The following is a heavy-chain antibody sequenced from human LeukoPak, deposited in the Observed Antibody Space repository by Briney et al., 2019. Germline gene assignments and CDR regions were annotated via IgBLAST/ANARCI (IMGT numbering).Heavy chain of an antibody. CDR3: ATYRGTYYYDTSGYYYAAD. CDR2: IYFTGST. J-gene: IGHJ4*02. Sequence: SETLSLTCTVSGGSISSSSYYWGWIRQPPGKGLEWIGSIYFTGSTYYNPSLRSRVTISVDTSKSQFSLKLSSVTAADTAVYYCATYRGTYYYDTSGYYYAADWGQGTLLTVSS. D-gene: IGHD3-22*01. V-gene: IGHV4-39*01. CDR1: GGSISSSSYY.